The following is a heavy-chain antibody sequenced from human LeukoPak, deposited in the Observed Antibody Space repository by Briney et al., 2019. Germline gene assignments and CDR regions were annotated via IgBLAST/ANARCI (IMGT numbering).Heavy chain of an antibody. D-gene: IGHD5-18*01. Sequence: PGGSLRLSCAASGFTFSNYAMSWVRQAPEKGLDWVSVISGSAHKIRYADSVKGRFTISRDNSENTVYLQMNNLRAEDTALYYCAGRVTGYSSGYVYWGQGTLVTVSS. V-gene: IGHV3-23*01. CDR3: AGRVTGYSSGYVY. CDR2: ISGSAHKI. J-gene: IGHJ4*02. CDR1: GFTFSNYA.